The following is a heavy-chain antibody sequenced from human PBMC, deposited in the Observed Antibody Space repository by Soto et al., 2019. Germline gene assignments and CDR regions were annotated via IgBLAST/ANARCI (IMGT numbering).Heavy chain of an antibody. V-gene: IGHV4-31*03. J-gene: IGHJ3*02. D-gene: IGHD3-10*01. Sequence: QVQLQESGPGLVKPSQTLSLTCTVSGVSMSSGGYYWTWIRQHPAKGLEWIGYTYYSGSTYYNPALKSRITISVDTSKHQLSLRLSSVTAADTAVYYCAGEAAGAFDIWGQGRMVTVSS. CDR2: TYYSGST. CDR1: GVSMSSGGYY. CDR3: AGEAAGAFDI.